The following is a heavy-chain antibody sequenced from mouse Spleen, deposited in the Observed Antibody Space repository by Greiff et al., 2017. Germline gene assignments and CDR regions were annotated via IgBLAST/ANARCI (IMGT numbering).Heavy chain of an antibody. CDR3: ARDSYYAMDY. V-gene: IGHV14-3*01. CDR2: IDPANGNT. Sequence: EVQGVESVAELVRPGASVKLSCTASGFNIQNTYMHWVKQRPEQGLEWIGRIDPANGNTKYAPKFQGKATITADTSSNTAYLQLSSLTSEDTAIYYCARDSYYAMDYWGQGTSVTVSS. CDR1: GFNIQNTY. J-gene: IGHJ4*01.